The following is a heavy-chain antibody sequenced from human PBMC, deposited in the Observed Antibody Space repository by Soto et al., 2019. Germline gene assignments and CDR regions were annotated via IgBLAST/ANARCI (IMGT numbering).Heavy chain of an antibody. Sequence: GGSLRLSCAASGFTFSSYAMHWVRQAPGKGLEWVAVISYDGSNKYYADSVKGRFTISRDNSKNTLYLQMNSLRAEDTAVYYCARDLDSSSPEHFDYWGQGTLVTVSS. CDR2: ISYDGSNK. J-gene: IGHJ4*02. CDR1: GFTFSSYA. V-gene: IGHV3-30-3*01. CDR3: ARDLDSSSPEHFDY. D-gene: IGHD6-6*01.